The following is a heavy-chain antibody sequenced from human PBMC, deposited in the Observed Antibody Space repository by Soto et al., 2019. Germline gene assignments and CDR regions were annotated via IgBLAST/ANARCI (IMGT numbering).Heavy chain of an antibody. CDR1: GYTFTSYD. J-gene: IGHJ5*02. D-gene: IGHD5-18*01. Sequence: GASVKVYCKAAGYTFTSYDINWVRQATGQGLEWMGWMNPNSGNTGYAQKFQGRVTMTRNTSISTAYMELSSLRSEDTAVYYCARGSYSYGFNWFDPWGQGTLVTVSS. CDR2: MNPNSGNT. CDR3: ARGSYSYGFNWFDP. V-gene: IGHV1-8*01.